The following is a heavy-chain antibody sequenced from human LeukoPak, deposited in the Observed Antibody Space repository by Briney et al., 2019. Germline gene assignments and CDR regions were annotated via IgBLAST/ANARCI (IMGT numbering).Heavy chain of an antibody. CDR1: GGSISSYY. J-gene: IGHJ6*02. CDR3: ARNKYSYAPYYYYGMDV. V-gene: IGHV4-59*01. Sequence: SETLSLTCTVSGGSISSYYWSWIRRPPGKGLEWIGYIYYSGSTNYNPSLKSRVTISVDTSKNQFSLKLSSVTAADTAVYYCARNKYSYAPYYYYGMDVWGQGTTVTVSS. CDR2: IYYSGST. D-gene: IGHD5-18*01.